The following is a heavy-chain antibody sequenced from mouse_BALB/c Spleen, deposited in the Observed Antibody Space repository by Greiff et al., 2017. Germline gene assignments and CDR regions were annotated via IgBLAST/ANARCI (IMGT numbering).Heavy chain of an antibody. CDR2: IRLKSNNYAT. CDR1: GFTFSNYW. V-gene: IGHV6-6*02. J-gene: IGHJ4*01. Sequence: EVMLVESGGGLVQPGGSMKLSCVASGFTFSNYWMNWVRQSPEKGLEWVAEIRLKSNNYATHYAESVKGRFTISRDDSKSSVYLQMNNLRAEDTGIYYCTRDYGYSVYYAMDYWGQGTSVTVSS. D-gene: IGHD1-2*01. CDR3: TRDYGYSVYYAMDY.